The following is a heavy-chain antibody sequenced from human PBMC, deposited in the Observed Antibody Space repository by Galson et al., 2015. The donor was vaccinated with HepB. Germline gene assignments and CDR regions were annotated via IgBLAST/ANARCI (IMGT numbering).Heavy chain of an antibody. V-gene: IGHV3-21*06. J-gene: IGHJ5*02. Sequence: SLRLSCAASGFNFISYNSNWVRQAPGQGLEWVSQISSSGSYKLYAASVKGRFTISRDNAKNALYLQMNSLRAEDTAVYYCAREIVAGTQPRRLNTWFDLWGQGTVVTVSS. CDR1: GFNFISYN. D-gene: IGHD6-19*01. CDR2: ISSSGSYK. CDR3: AREIVAGTQPRRLNTWFDL.